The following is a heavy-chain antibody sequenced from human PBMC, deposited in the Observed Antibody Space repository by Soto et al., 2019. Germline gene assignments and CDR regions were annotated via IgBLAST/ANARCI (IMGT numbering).Heavy chain of an antibody. D-gene: IGHD6-6*01. Sequence: QVQLVQSGAEVKKPGASVKVSCKASGYTFTGYYMHWVRQAPGQGLEWMGWINPNSGGTNYAQKFQGWVTMTRDTSISTAYMELSRLRSDDTAVYYCARDLYSSSFHARLGLGMDVWGQGTTVTVSS. CDR1: GYTFTGYY. CDR3: ARDLYSSSFHARLGLGMDV. J-gene: IGHJ6*02. V-gene: IGHV1-2*04. CDR2: INPNSGGT.